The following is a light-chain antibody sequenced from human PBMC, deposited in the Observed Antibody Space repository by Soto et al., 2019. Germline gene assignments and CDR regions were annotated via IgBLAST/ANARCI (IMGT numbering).Light chain of an antibody. CDR3: QQRADWPIT. CDR2: DSS. V-gene: IGKV3-11*01. CDR1: QNVGNY. J-gene: IGKJ3*01. Sequence: EIVLTQSPATPSLSPGERASLSCRASQNVGNYLAWYQQKPGQAPRLLIYDSSTRATGIPARFSGSGSGTDFTLTISSLEPEDFALYYCQQRADWPITFGPGTKVDIK.